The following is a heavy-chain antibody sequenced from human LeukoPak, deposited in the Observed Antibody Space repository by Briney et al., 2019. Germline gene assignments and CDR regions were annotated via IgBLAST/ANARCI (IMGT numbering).Heavy chain of an antibody. J-gene: IGHJ6*02. V-gene: IGHV4-34*01. D-gene: IGHD2-2*01. CDR3: ARRAAAYYYYGMDV. CDR1: GGSFSGYY. Sequence: SETLSLTCAVYGGSFSGYYWSWIRQPPGKGLEWIGEINHSGSTNYNPSLKSRVTISVDTSKNQFSLKLSSVTAADTAVYYCARRAAAYYYYGMDVWGQGTTVTVSS. CDR2: INHSGST.